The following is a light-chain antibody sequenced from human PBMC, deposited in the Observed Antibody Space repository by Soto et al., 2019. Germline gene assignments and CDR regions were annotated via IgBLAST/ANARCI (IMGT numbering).Light chain of an antibody. CDR3: QQYGSSPRT. Sequence: EIVLTQSPGTLSLSPGERATLSCRASQSVSSSYLAWYQQKPGQAPRLLIYGASSRATGIPDRFSGSGSGTDFTLTISRLEPEDGAVYYCQQYGSSPRTFGQGTNVDIK. V-gene: IGKV3-20*01. CDR2: GAS. CDR1: QSVSSSY. J-gene: IGKJ1*01.